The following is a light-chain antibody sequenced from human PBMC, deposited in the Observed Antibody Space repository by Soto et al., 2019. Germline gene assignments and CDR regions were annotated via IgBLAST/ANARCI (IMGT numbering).Light chain of an antibody. V-gene: IGKV3-20*01. J-gene: IGKJ1*01. Sequence: EIVMTQSPATLSVSPGERATFSCRASQSVSSNLAWYQQKPGQAPRLLIYGAFKRATGIPDRFSGSGSGTDFTLTISRMEPEDFAVYCCQQYGSSPRTFGQGTKVDIK. CDR3: QQYGSSPRT. CDR1: QSVSSN. CDR2: GAF.